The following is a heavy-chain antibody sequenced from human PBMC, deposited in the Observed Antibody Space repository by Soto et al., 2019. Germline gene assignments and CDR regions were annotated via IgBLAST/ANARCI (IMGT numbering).Heavy chain of an antibody. J-gene: IGHJ4*02. V-gene: IGHV3-21*01. CDR1: GFTFSSYS. D-gene: IGHD3-10*01. Sequence: GESLKISCAASGFTFSSYSMNWVRQAPGKGLEWVSSISSSSSYIYYADSVKGRFTISRDNAKNSLYLQMNSLRAEDTAVYYFARDGRPRDYYGAGSYYYFDYWGQGTLGTVSS. CDR3: ARDGRPRDYYGAGSYYYFDY. CDR2: ISSSSSYI.